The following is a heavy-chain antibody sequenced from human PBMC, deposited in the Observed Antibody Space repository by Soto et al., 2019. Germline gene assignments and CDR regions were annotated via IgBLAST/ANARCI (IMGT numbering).Heavy chain of an antibody. CDR1: GFTFSSYS. CDR3: ARDLRSSTSCYSGFDY. V-gene: IGHV3-48*01. J-gene: IGHJ4*02. CDR2: ISSSSSTI. Sequence: EVQLVESGGGLVQPGGSLRLSCAASGFTFSSYSMNWVRQAPGKGLEWVSYISSSSSTIYYADSVKGRFTISRDNAKNSLYLQMNSLRAEDTAVYYCARDLRSSTSCYSGFDYWGQGTLVTVSS. D-gene: IGHD2-2*01.